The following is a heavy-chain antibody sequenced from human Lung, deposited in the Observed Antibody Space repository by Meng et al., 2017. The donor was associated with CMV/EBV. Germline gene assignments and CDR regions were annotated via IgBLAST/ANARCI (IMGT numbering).Heavy chain of an antibody. Sequence: SXAASGFAFRSYSMNWVRQPPGKGLEWVASISSSVSDVYSADSVKGRFIISRDNGRDSLYLQMNSLRAEDTGVYYCARAGTTVTFFEHWGPGTPVNGAS. CDR2: ISSSVSDV. CDR1: GFAFRSYS. D-gene: IGHD4-17*01. J-gene: IGHJ4*02. V-gene: IGHV3-21*01. CDR3: ARAGTTVTFFEH.